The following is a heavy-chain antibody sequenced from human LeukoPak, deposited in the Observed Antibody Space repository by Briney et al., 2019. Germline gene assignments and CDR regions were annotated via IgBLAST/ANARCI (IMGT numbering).Heavy chain of an antibody. Sequence: GGSLRLSCAASGFTFSNYWMSWVRQALGKGLEWVANIKEDGSEKYYVDSVKGRFTISRDNARNSLYLQMNSLRAEDTAVYYCASGRQLGYWGQGTLVTASS. CDR2: IKEDGSEK. CDR1: GFTFSNYW. D-gene: IGHD6-13*01. CDR3: ASGRQLGY. V-gene: IGHV3-7*01. J-gene: IGHJ4*02.